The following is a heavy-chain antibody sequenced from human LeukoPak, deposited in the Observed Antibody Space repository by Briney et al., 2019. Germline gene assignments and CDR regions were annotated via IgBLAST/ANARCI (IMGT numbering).Heavy chain of an antibody. V-gene: IGHV3-33*01. CDR3: ARDLSPKWGWGERYFDS. J-gene: IGHJ4*02. Sequence: GGSLRLSCAASGFTFSTYGMHWVRQAPGKGLEWVALMWSDGSNVEYADPVKGRFTISRDNSKNTLYLQLNSLRAEDTAVYYCARDLSPKWGWGERYFDSWGQGTLVLVSS. D-gene: IGHD7-27*01. CDR2: MWSDGSNV. CDR1: GFTFSTYG.